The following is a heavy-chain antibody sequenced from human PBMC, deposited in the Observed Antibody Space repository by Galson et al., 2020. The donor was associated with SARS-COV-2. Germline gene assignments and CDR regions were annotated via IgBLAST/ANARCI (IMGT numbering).Heavy chain of an antibody. CDR1: GYTFTSYG. Sequence: ASVKLSCKASGYTFTSYGISWVRQAPGQGLEWMGWISAYNGNTNYAQKLQGRVTMTTDTSTSTAYMELRSLSSDDTAVYYCVRGDLLWFGAGFDPWGQGTLVTVSS. D-gene: IGHD3-10*01. V-gene: IGHV1-18*01. CDR3: VRGDLLWFGAGFDP. CDR2: ISAYNGNT. J-gene: IGHJ5*02.